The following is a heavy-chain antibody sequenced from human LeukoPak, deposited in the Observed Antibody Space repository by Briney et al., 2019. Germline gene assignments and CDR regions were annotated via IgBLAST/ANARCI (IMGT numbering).Heavy chain of an antibody. Sequence: TGGSLRLSCAASGFTFSSYAMSWVRQAPGKGLEWVSAISGSGGSTYYADSVKGRFTISRDNSKNTLYLQMNSLRAEDTAVYYCAKDSSLIVVVVAATNWFDPWGQGTLVTVSS. J-gene: IGHJ5*02. CDR2: ISGSGGST. CDR3: AKDSSLIVVVVAATNWFDP. CDR1: GFTFSSYA. V-gene: IGHV3-23*01. D-gene: IGHD2-15*01.